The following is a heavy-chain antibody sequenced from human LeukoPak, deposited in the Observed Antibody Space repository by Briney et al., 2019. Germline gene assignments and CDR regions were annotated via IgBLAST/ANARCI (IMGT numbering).Heavy chain of an antibody. CDR1: GLASSSFA. D-gene: IGHD4-17*01. Sequence: CLRLSCAVSGLASSSFAISWGRQAPRKGLGWVSGISGSGGSTYYADSVKGRFTISRDNSKNTLYLQRNSLRAEDTAVYYCAKEAPDDYGDYGDWFDPGGQGTLVTVSS. V-gene: IGHV3-23*01. J-gene: IGHJ5*02. CDR3: AKEAPDDYGDYGDWFDP. CDR2: ISGSGGST.